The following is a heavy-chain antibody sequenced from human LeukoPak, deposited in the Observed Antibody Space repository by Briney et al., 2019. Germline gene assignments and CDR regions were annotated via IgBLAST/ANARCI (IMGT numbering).Heavy chain of an antibody. V-gene: IGHV1-2*02. CDR3: ATLPPYDFWSGRYFDL. Sequence: ASVKASCKASGYTFTSYYMHWVRQAPGQGLEWMGWINPNSGGTNYAQKFQGRVTMTRDTSISTAYMELSRLRSDDTAVYYCATLPPYDFWSGRYFDLWGRGTLVTVSS. J-gene: IGHJ2*01. CDR1: GYTFTSYY. D-gene: IGHD3-3*01. CDR2: INPNSGGT.